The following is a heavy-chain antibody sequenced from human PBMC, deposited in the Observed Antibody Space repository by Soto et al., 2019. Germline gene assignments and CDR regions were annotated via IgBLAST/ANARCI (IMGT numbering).Heavy chain of an antibody. V-gene: IGHV3-48*02. CDR3: AREQNMLSRKWGYYDILTGYSDFGQFDY. CDR1: GFTFSSYS. Sequence: GGSLRLSCAASGFTFSSYSMNWVRQAPGKGLEWVSYISSSSSTIYYADSVKGRFTISRDNAKSSLYLQMNSLRDEDTAVYYCAREQNMLSRKWGYYDILTGYSDFGQFDYWGQGTLVTVSS. J-gene: IGHJ4*02. D-gene: IGHD3-9*01. CDR2: ISSSSSTI.